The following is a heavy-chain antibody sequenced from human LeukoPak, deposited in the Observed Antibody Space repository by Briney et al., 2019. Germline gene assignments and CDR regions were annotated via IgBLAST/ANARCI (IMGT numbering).Heavy chain of an antibody. CDR2: IYYSGST. V-gene: IGHV4-39*07. CDR1: GGSISSSSYY. Sequence: PSETLSLTCTVSGGSISSSSYYWGWIRQPPGKGLEWIGSIYYSGSTYYNPSLKSRVTISVDTSKNQFSLKLSSVTAADTAVYYCAREVGIVVPRGYYMDVWGKGTTVTVSS. D-gene: IGHD2-15*01. J-gene: IGHJ6*03. CDR3: AREVGIVVPRGYYMDV.